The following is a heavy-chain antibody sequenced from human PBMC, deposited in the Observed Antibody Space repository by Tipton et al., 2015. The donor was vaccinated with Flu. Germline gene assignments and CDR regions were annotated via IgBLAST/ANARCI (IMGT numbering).Heavy chain of an antibody. CDR3: ARDLRAYSGYTGGDAFDL. J-gene: IGHJ3*01. CDR1: GYSISSGYY. CDR2: ISTSGST. V-gene: IGHV4-38-2*02. D-gene: IGHD5-12*01. Sequence: TLSLTCIVSGYSISSGYYWGWIRQPPGKGLEWIGRISTSGSTNYNASLESRLSMSRDTSKNHFSLRLSSATAADTAVYYCARDLRAYSGYTGGDAFDLWGQGIMVTVSS.